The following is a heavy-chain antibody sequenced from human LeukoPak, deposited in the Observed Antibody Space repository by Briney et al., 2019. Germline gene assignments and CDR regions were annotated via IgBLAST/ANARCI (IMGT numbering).Heavy chain of an antibody. Sequence: SETLSLTCAVYGGSFSGYYWSWIRQPPGKGLEWIGEINHSGSTNYNPSLKSRVTISVDTSKNQFSLKLSSVTVADTAVYYCARRPEWVWGSYRSSYFDYWGQGTLVTVSS. J-gene: IGHJ4*02. CDR3: ARRPEWVWGSYRSSYFDY. CDR1: GGSFSGYY. V-gene: IGHV4-34*01. CDR2: INHSGST. D-gene: IGHD3-16*02.